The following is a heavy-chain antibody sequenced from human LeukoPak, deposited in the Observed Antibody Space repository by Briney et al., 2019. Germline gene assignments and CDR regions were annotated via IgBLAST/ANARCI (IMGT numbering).Heavy chain of an antibody. Sequence: PSETLSLTCAVYGGSFSGYYWSRIRQPPGKGLEWIGEINHSGSTNYNPSLKSRVTISVDTSKNQFSLKLSSVTAADTAVYYCAREGDGYNRFYWGQGTLVTVSS. D-gene: IGHD5-24*01. CDR2: INHSGST. CDR1: GGSFSGYY. J-gene: IGHJ4*02. V-gene: IGHV4-34*01. CDR3: AREGDGYNRFY.